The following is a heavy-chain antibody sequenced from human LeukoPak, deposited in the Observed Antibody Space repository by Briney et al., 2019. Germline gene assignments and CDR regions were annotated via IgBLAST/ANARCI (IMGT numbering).Heavy chain of an antibody. V-gene: IGHV3-23*01. D-gene: IGHD5-24*01. Sequence: GGSPRLSCAASGFTFSSYAMNWARQAPGKGLEWVSTISGTTGRTHYADSVRGRFTISRDNSKNTLYLQMNSLRAEDTAVYYCDGADYWGQGTLVTVSS. CDR1: GFTFSSYA. CDR3: DGADY. CDR2: ISGTTGRT. J-gene: IGHJ4*02.